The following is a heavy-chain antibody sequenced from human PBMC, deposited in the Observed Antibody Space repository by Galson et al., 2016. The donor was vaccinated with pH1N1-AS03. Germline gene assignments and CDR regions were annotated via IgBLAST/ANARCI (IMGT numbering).Heavy chain of an antibody. Sequence: SLRLSCAASGFAFSDYFMSWIRQAPGKGLEWVSSMSGSAITIYYTDSVRGRFTISRDSATDSVHLRMDNLRIEDTAVYYCATGVASVTGSGALGYWSQGMLVAVSS. CDR2: MSGSAITI. D-gene: IGHD3-10*01. V-gene: IGHV3-11*04. J-gene: IGHJ4*02. CDR1: GFAFSDYF. CDR3: ATGVASVTGSGALGY.